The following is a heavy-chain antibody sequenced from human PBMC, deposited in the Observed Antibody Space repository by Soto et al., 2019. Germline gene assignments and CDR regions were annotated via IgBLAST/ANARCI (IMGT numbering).Heavy chain of an antibody. CDR1: GYTFFTYD. J-gene: IGHJ4*02. CDR2: ISTYSGDT. CDR3: ARVVRGWHPHFDS. D-gene: IGHD2-21*01. V-gene: IGHV1-18*01. Sequence: ASVKVSCKASGYTFFTYDISWVLQSPGQGLEGMGCISTYSGDTKYAQKFQGRVTMTTDTSTTTAYLELRSLRSDDTAVYYCARVVRGWHPHFDSWGQGTLVTVSS.